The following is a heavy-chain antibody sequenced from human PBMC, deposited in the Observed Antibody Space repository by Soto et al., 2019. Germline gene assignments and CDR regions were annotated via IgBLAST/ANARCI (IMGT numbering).Heavy chain of an antibody. CDR3: ARAVPGLYCSGGSCYCDY. CDR2: ISSSSSYI. Sequence: EVQLVESGGGLVKPGGSLRLSCAASGFTFSSYSMNWVRQAPGKGLEWVSSISSSSSYIYYADSVKGRFTISRDNAKNSLYLQMNSLRAEDTAVYYCARAVPGLYCSGGSCYCDYWGQGTLVTVSS. J-gene: IGHJ4*02. V-gene: IGHV3-21*01. D-gene: IGHD2-15*01. CDR1: GFTFSSYS.